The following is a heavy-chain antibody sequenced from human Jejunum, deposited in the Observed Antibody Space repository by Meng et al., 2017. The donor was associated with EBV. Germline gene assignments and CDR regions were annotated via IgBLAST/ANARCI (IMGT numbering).Heavy chain of an antibody. CDR1: GFTFNIAW. Sequence: EGPRGESGGGFGKPGGSLSLSCAASGFTFNIAWMNWVRQAPGKGLEWVGLIRCKADGETTDYAAPVKGRFTISRDDSTDTLYLQMNSLQTEDAGVYYCTSGYTGPSHDGHWGQGTLVTVSS. V-gene: IGHV3-15*01. J-gene: IGHJ4*02. CDR2: IRCKADGETT. CDR3: TSGYTGPSHDGH. D-gene: IGHD2-2*02.